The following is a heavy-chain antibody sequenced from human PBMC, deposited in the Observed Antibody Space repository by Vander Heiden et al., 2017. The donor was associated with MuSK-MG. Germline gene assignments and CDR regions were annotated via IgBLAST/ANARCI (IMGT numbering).Heavy chain of an antibody. CDR2: INHSERT. J-gene: IGHJ4*02. V-gene: IGHV4-34*01. D-gene: IGHD6-13*01. CDR3: ARTLKTSIAAAGNDY. Sequence: QVQLQQWAAGLLKPSETLSLTCAVHGASFSGYYGTWIRQPPGKGLEWMGEINHSERTNYNPSLKSRVTISVDTSKNQFSLKLSSVTAAETAVYYCARTLKTSIAAAGNDYWGQGTLVTVSS. CDR1: GASFSGYY.